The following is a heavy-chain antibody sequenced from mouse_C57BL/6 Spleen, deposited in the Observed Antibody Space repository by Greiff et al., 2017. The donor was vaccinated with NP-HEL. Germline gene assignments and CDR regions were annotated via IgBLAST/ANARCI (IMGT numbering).Heavy chain of an antibody. CDR2: ISRKGSNYAS. CDR3: VKDRDY. CDR1: GFTFNTYA. V-gene: IGHV10-3*01. Sequence: EVQLVQSGGGLVQPKGSLKLSCAASGFTFNTYAMHWVHQAPGQGLEWVARISRKGSNYASYHAVSVKDRFTISRDDSQSMLYLHMDNLETDDTAMYYCVKDRDYWGQGTTLTVSS. J-gene: IGHJ2*01.